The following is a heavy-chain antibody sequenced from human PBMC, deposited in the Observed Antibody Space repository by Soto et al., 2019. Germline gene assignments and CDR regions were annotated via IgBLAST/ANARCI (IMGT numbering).Heavy chain of an antibody. Sequence: GGSLRLSCAVSGFTFRNFWMSWVRQAPGKGLEWVANITQDASAKYYVDSVKGRFAISRDNAENSLYLQMNTLRAEDTAVYFCARDNGWEGDYKNLDSWGQGTLVTVSS. CDR2: ITQDASAK. CDR1: GFTFRNFW. J-gene: IGHJ4*02. V-gene: IGHV3-7*03. CDR3: ARDNGWEGDYKNLDS. D-gene: IGHD2-8*01.